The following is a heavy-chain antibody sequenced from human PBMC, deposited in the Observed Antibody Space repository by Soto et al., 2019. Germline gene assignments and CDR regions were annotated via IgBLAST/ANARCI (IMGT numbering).Heavy chain of an antibody. V-gene: IGHV1-69*13. CDR1: GGTFSSYA. CDR2: IIPIFGTA. Sequence: SVKVSCKASGGTFSSYAISWVRQAPGQGLEWMGGIIPIFGTANYAQKFQGRVTITADESTSTAYMELSSLRSEDTAVYYCARAKKGGGYSLCYYGMDVWGQGTTVTVSS. D-gene: IGHD5-18*01. J-gene: IGHJ6*02. CDR3: ARAKKGGGYSLCYYGMDV.